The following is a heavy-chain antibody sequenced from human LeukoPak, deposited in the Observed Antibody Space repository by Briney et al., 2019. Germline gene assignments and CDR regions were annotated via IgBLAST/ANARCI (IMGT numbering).Heavy chain of an antibody. CDR1: GYTFTTYW. D-gene: IGHD6-13*01. CDR2: IYPGDSDP. J-gene: IGHJ5*02. CDR3: ASGSSAGWFDP. V-gene: IGHV5-51*01. Sequence: GESLKISCKGSGYTFTTYWIGWVRQVPGKGLEWMGIIYPGDSDPRYSPSFQGQVTISADKSISTAYLQWSSLKASDTAMYYCASGSSAGWFDPWGQGTLVTASS.